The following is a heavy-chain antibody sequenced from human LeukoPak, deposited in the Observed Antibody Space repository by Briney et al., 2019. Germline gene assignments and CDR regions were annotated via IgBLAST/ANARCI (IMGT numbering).Heavy chain of an antibody. Sequence: GGSLRLSCAASGFTFSRYEMHWVRQAPGKGLEWVSYISSSGSTIYYADSVKGRFTISRDNAKNSLYLQMNSLRAEDTAAYYCARDYGGSSPFDYWGQGTLVTVSS. CDR3: ARDYGGSSPFDY. J-gene: IGHJ4*02. CDR1: GFTFSRYE. CDR2: ISSSGSTI. D-gene: IGHD4-23*01. V-gene: IGHV3-48*03.